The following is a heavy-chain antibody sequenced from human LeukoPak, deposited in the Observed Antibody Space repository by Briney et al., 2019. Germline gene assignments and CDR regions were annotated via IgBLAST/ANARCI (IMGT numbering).Heavy chain of an antibody. Sequence: SETLSLTCTVSGGSISSSSYYWGWIRQPPGKGLEWIGYIYYSGSTNYNPSLKSRVTISVDTSKNQFSLKLSSVTAADTAVYYCARGKKRGYGSSSFTYYMDVWGKGTTVTVSS. CDR2: IYYSGST. CDR1: GGSISSSSYY. V-gene: IGHV4-61*05. CDR3: ARGKKRGYGSSSFTYYMDV. D-gene: IGHD2-2*01. J-gene: IGHJ6*03.